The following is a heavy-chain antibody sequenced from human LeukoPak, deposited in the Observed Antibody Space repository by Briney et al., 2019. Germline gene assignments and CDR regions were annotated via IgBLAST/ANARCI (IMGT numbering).Heavy chain of an antibody. V-gene: IGHV3-66*01. D-gene: IGHD3-9*01. J-gene: IGHJ4*02. CDR1: GFTVSSNY. CDR3: AKDGLWHWLLGPQDYYFDY. Sequence: GGSLRLSCAASGFTVSSNYMSWVRQAPGKGLEWVSVIYSCGSTYYADSVKGRFTITRDNSKNTLYLQMNSLRDEDTAVYYCAKDGLWHWLLGPQDYYFDYWGQGTLVTVSS. CDR2: IYSCGST.